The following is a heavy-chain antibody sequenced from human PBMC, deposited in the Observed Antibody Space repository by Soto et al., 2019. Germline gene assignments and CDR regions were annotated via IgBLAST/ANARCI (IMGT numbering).Heavy chain of an antibody. D-gene: IGHD6-13*01. Sequence: ESGPTLVNPTQTLTLTCTFSGFSLSTSGMCVSWIRQPPGKALEWLALIDWDDDKYYSTSPKTRLTISKDTSKNQVVLTMTNMDPVDTATYYCARTPGIAAAGTRYYYYGMDVWGQGTTVTVSS. CDR3: ARTPGIAAAGTRYYYYGMDV. V-gene: IGHV2-70*01. CDR1: GFSLSTSGMC. J-gene: IGHJ6*02. CDR2: IDWDDDK.